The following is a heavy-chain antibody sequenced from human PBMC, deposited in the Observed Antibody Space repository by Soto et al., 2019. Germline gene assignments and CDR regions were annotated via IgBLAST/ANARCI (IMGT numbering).Heavy chain of an antibody. CDR2: IYYSGST. Sequence: QLQLQESGPGLVKPSETLSLTCTVSGGSISSSSYYCGWIRQPPGKGLEWIGSIYYSGSTYYNPSLKSRVTLSVDTSKNQFSMELSSVTAADTAVYYGARKTDVDPRYDYYYYGMDVWGQGTTVTVSS. J-gene: IGHJ6*02. CDR3: ARKTDVDPRYDYYYYGMDV. CDR1: GGSISSSSYY. D-gene: IGHD2-15*01. V-gene: IGHV4-39*01.